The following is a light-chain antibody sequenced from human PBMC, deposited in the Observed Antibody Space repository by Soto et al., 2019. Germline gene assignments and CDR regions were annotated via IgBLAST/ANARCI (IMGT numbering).Light chain of an antibody. V-gene: IGLV2-14*03. Sequence: QSALTQPVSVSGSPGQSVTVSCSGTNSDVGAYNYVSWFQHHPGKAPKLIIYDVNNRPSGVSNRFYGSKSGTTASLTISGLQADDEGDYYCNSYTTDSTWVFGGGTKLTV. CDR2: DVN. CDR1: NSDVGAYNY. J-gene: IGLJ3*02. CDR3: NSYTTDSTWV.